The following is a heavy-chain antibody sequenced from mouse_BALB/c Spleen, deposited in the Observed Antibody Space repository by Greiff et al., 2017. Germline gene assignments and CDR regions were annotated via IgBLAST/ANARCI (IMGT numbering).Heavy chain of an antibody. CDR3: AVTTADY. CDR2: INPSTGYT. D-gene: IGHD1-2*01. J-gene: IGHJ2*01. CDR1: GYTFTSYW. V-gene: IGHV1-7*01. Sequence: QVQLQQSGAELAKPGASVKMSCKASGYTFTSYWMHWVKQRPGQGLEWIGYINPSTGYTEYNQKFKDKATLTADKSSSTAYMQLSSLTSEDSAVYYCAVTTADYWGQGTTLTVSS.